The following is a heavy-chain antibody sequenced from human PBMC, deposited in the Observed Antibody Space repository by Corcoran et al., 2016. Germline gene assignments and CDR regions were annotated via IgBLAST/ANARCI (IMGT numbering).Heavy chain of an antibody. CDR2: ISYDGSNK. Sequence: QVQLVESGGGVVQPGRSLRLSCAASGFTFSSYGMQWVRQAPGKGLEWVAVISYDGSNKYYADSVKGRVTISRDNSKNTLYLQMNSLRAEDTPVYYCAKDDSSGYYTPTLDYWGQGTLVTVSS. V-gene: IGHV3-30*18. CDR3: AKDDSSGYYTPTLDY. D-gene: IGHD3-22*01. CDR1: GFTFSSYG. J-gene: IGHJ4*02.